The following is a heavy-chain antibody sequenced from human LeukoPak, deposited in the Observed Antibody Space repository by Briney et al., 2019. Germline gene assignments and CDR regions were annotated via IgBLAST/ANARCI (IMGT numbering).Heavy chain of an antibody. V-gene: IGHV1-69*04. Sequence: ASVEVSCKASGGTFSSYAISWVRQAPGQGLEWMGRIIPILGIANYAQKFQGRVTITADKSTSTAYMELSSLRSEDTAVYYCARDGGFGELLVDPWGQGTLVTVSS. D-gene: IGHD3-10*01. CDR3: ARDGGFGELLVDP. CDR2: IIPILGIA. CDR1: GGTFSSYA. J-gene: IGHJ5*02.